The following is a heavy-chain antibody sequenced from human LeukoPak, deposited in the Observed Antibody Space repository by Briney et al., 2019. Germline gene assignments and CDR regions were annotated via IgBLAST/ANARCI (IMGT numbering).Heavy chain of an antibody. Sequence: GGSLRLSCAASGFTFSSYSMNWVRQAPGKGLEWVSSISSSSSYIYYADSVKGRFTISRDNAKNSLYLQMNSLRAEDTAVYYCARDLYYGYVWGSYRRPFDYWGQGTLSPSPQ. CDR1: GFTFSSYS. J-gene: IGHJ4*02. CDR2: ISSSSSYI. V-gene: IGHV3-21*01. D-gene: IGHD3-16*02. CDR3: ARDLYYGYVWGSYRRPFDY.